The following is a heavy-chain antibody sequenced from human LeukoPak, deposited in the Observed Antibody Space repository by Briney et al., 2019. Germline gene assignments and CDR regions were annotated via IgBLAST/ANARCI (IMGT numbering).Heavy chain of an antibody. J-gene: IGHJ3*02. D-gene: IGHD6-19*01. CDR3: ARGAVAGTWPGTFHI. V-gene: IGHV3-30-3*01. CDR1: GFSFSSYA. CDR2: ISLDGINK. Sequence: GRSLRLSCAASGFSFSSYALHWVRQAPGKGLEWVAVISLDGINKYYADSVKGRFTISRDNSKNTLYLQMNSLRAEDTAVYYCARGAVAGTWPGTFHIWGQGTMVTVSS.